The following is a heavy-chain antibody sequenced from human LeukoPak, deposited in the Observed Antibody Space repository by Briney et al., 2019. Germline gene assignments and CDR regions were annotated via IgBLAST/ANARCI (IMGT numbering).Heavy chain of an antibody. J-gene: IGHJ4*02. CDR2: PIFGTA. V-gene: IGHV1-69*05. D-gene: IGHD3-10*01. CDR3: AREDGGSGSYFDFDY. Sequence: PIFGTANYAQKFQGRVTITTDESTSTAYMELSSLRSEDTAVYYCAREDGGSGSYFDFDYWGQGTLVTVSS.